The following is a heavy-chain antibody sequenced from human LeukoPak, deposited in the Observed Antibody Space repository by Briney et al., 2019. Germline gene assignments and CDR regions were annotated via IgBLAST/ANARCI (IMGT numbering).Heavy chain of an antibody. CDR1: GGSISSYY. J-gene: IGHJ4*02. D-gene: IGHD1-26*01. V-gene: IGHV4-59*01. CDR3: ARVYSGSYHY. CDR2: IYYSGST. Sequence: SETLSLTCTVSGGSISSYYWSWIRQPPGKGLEWIGYIYYSGSTNYNPSLKSRVTISVDTSKNQLSLKLSSVTAADTAVYYCARVYSGSYHYWGQGTLVTVSS.